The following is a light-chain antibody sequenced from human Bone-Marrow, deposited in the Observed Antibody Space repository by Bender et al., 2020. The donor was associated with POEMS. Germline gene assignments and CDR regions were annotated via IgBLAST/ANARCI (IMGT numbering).Light chain of an antibody. CDR1: DSNFGGNN. J-gene: IGLJ3*02. Sequence: QSVLTQPPSASGTPGQSVIISCSGTDSNFGGNNVNWYQHHPGEAPKLMVYEDTKRPSGVSNRFPGSKSGNTASLTSSGLQTEDEADYYCCSYADTYTWVFGGGSKLTVL. CDR2: EDT. V-gene: IGLV2-11*01. CDR3: CSYADTYTWV.